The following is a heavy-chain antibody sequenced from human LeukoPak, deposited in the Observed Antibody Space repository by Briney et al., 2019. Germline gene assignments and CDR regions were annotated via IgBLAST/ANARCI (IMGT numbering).Heavy chain of an antibody. J-gene: IGHJ3*02. CDR2: IYYSGST. Sequence: SETLSLTCTVSGGSISTYYWSWIRQPPGKGLEWIGYIYYSGSTNYNPSLKSRVTMSVDTSKNRFSLKLSSVTAADTAVYYCAGAASGWSHAFDIWGQGTMVTVSS. CDR3: AGAASGWSHAFDI. D-gene: IGHD6-19*01. CDR1: GGSISTYY. V-gene: IGHV4-59*01.